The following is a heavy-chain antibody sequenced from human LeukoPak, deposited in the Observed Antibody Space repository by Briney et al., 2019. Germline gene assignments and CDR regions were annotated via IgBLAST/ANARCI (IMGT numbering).Heavy chain of an antibody. V-gene: IGHV1-24*01. D-gene: IGHD3-10*01. J-gene: IGHJ4*02. CDR3: ATVYYYGSGSYYNPLDY. CDR2: FDPEDGET. Sequence: ASVKVSCKVSGYTLTELSMHWVRQAPGKGLEWMGGFDPEDGETIYAQKFQGGVTMTEDTSTDTAYMELSSLRSGDTAVYYCATVYYYGSGSYYNPLDYWGQGTLVTVSS. CDR1: GYTLTELS.